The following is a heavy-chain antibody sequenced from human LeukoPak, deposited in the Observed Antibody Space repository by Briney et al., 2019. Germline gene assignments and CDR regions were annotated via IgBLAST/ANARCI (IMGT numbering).Heavy chain of an antibody. D-gene: IGHD3-22*01. J-gene: IGHJ3*01. CDR3: ARHSDSPNYPDTDSFDL. Sequence: GGSLRLSCAASGFTFSSYSMNWVRQAPGKGLEWVSYISSSSTIYYADSVKGRFTISRDNSENTHYLQMNSLRVGDTAVYYCARHSDSPNYPDTDSFDLWGQGTTVTVSS. CDR1: GFTFSSYS. CDR2: ISSSSTI. V-gene: IGHV3-48*04.